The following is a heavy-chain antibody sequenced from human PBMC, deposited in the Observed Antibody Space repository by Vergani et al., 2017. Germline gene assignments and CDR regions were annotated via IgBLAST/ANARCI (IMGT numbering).Heavy chain of an antibody. J-gene: IGHJ6*02. CDR1: GFSIDNGYY. CDR3: ARVMYRDEASTGYRLEGMDI. Sequence: QVQLQESGPGLVKPSETLSLTCAVSGFSIDNGYYWSWIRQSPGKGLEWIGYIYSTGSTNYNPSLNSRVTMSVDTSKNQFSLKLRSVTAADTAVYFCARVMYRDEASTGYRLEGMDIWGQGTMVTISS. V-gene: IGHV4-59*13. D-gene: IGHD3-9*01. CDR2: IYSTGST.